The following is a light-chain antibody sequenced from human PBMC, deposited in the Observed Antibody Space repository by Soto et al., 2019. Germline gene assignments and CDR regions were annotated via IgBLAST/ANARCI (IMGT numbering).Light chain of an antibody. CDR1: SSDVGNYKY. J-gene: IGLJ2*01. V-gene: IGLV2-8*01. CDR2: EGS. CDR3: SSYAGSNLVV. Sequence: QSALTQSPSASGSPGQSVTISCTGTSSDVGNYKYVSWYQQHPGKAPKLMIYEGSKRPSGVPDRFSGSKSGNPASLTVSGLQVEDEADYYCSSYAGSNLVVFGGGTKLTVL.